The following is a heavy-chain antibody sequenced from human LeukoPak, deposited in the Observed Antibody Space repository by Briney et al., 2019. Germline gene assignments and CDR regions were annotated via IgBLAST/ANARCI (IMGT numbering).Heavy chain of an antibody. D-gene: IGHD3-16*01. CDR3: AFDWVTVVTFDTFDI. V-gene: IGHV3-7*03. CDR2: IKEDGSEK. CDR1: GFTLSSYS. J-gene: IGHJ3*02. Sequence: GGSLRLSCAASGFTLSSYSMSWVRQAPGKGLEWGANIKEDGSEKYTVDSAEGRFTISRANAKNTMYLHMKIMTAEDTAMSYCAFDWVTVVTFDTFDIWGERTMVTASS.